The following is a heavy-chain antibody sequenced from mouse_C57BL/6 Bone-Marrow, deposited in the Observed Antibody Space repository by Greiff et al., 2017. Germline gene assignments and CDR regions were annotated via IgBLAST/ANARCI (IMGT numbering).Heavy chain of an antibody. CDR3: ARDGNYFRWYFDV. CDR1: GYSITSGYY. Sequence: VQLQQSGPGLVKPSQSLSRTCSVTGYSITSGYYWNWIRQFPGNKLEWMGYISYDGSNNYNPSLKNRISITRDTSKNQFFLKLNSVTTEDTATYYCARDGNYFRWYFDVWGTGTTVTVSS. CDR2: ISYDGSN. J-gene: IGHJ1*03. V-gene: IGHV3-6*01. D-gene: IGHD2-1*01.